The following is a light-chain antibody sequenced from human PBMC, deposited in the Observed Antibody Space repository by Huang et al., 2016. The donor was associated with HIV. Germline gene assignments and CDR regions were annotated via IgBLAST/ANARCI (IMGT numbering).Light chain of an antibody. V-gene: IGKV3-15*01. CDR2: GAS. CDR1: QNINNN. Sequence: DIMMTQSPGTLSVSPGERATLSCRSSQNINNNLAWYQQKPGQAPRPLIYGASTRATDVPARFSGSGSGTEFTLTINSLQAEDLAVYYCQQYNNWPPWTFGQGTKVEIK. CDR3: QQYNNWPPWT. J-gene: IGKJ1*01.